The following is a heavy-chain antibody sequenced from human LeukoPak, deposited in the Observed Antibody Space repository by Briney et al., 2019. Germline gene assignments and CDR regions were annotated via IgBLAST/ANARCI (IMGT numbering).Heavy chain of an antibody. CDR2: TRNKANSYTT. Sequence: GGSLRLSCAASGFTFSDHYMDWVRQAPGKGLEWVGRTRNKANSYTTEYAASVKGRFTISRDDSKNSLYLQMNSLKTEDTAVYYCARGNAGATGRPFDYWGQGTLVTVSS. J-gene: IGHJ4*02. V-gene: IGHV3-72*01. D-gene: IGHD1-26*01. CDR3: ARGNAGATGRPFDY. CDR1: GFTFSDHY.